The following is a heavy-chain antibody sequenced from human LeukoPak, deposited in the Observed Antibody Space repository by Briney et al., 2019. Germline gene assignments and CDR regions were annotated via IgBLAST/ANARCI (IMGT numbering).Heavy chain of an antibody. CDR2: IYYSGGT. CDR1: GGSISSYY. Sequence: SETLSLTCTASGGSISSYYWSWIRQPPGKGLEWVGCIYYSGGTNYNPSLKSRVTISVDKSKNKFSLKLSTVPAADTAVYYCAREVPAVNDAFDIWGQGTMVTVSS. J-gene: IGHJ3*02. V-gene: IGHV4-59*01. CDR3: AREVPAVNDAFDI. D-gene: IGHD2-2*01.